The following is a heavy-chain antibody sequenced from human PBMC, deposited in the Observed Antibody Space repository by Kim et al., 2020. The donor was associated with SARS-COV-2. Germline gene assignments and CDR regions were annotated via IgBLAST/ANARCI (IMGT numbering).Heavy chain of an antibody. CDR1: GYTFTNYG. Sequence: ASVKVSSKTSGYTFTNYGISWVRQAPGQGLEWMGWISAYNGNTNYVQKLQGRVTMTTDTSTSTAYMELRSLRSDDTAVYYCARDLSVLPARPGYYGMDVWGQGTTVTVSS. D-gene: IGHD2-2*01. J-gene: IGHJ6*02. CDR2: ISAYNGNT. CDR3: ARDLSVLPARPGYYGMDV. V-gene: IGHV1-18*01.